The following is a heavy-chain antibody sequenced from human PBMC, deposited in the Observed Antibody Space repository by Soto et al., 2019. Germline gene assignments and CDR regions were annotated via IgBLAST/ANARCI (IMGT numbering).Heavy chain of an antibody. J-gene: IGHJ3*02. CDR2: INPYNGNT. Sequence: RASVKVSCKASGYSFSSYGVSWVRQAPGQGLEWIGWINPYNGNTLNAQNLQGRVTLTTDTSTSTAYMELSRLRSDDTAVYYCARDLRVSSGWYQNDAFDIWGQGTMVTVSS. CDR1: GYSFSSYG. D-gene: IGHD6-19*01. V-gene: IGHV1-18*04. CDR3: ARDLRVSSGWYQNDAFDI.